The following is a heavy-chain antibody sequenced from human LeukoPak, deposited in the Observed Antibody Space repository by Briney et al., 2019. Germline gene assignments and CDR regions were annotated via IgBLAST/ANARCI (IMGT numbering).Heavy chain of an antibody. CDR2: IYYSGST. V-gene: IGHV4-59*01. D-gene: IGHD6-6*01. CDR3: ARGGIAARPFWGY. CDR1: AVSISSYY. J-gene: IGHJ4*02. Sequence: SETLSLTCTVSAVSISSYYWSWIRQPPGKGLEWIGYIYYSGSTNYNPSLKSRVTISVDTSKNQFSLKLSSVTAADTAVYYCARGGIAARPFWGYWGQGTLVTVSS.